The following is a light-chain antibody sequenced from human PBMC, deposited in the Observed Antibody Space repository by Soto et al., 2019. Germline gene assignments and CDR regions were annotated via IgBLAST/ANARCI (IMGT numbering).Light chain of an antibody. Sequence: QSVLTQPPSVSAAPGQRVTISCSGSSSNIGGNSVSWYQQLPGTAPKLLIYGDDKRPSGIPDRFSGSKSGTSATLGITGFQTGDEADYYCGSWDSSLSAYVFGTGTKVTVL. CDR1: SSNIGGNS. CDR2: GDD. V-gene: IGLV1-51*01. CDR3: GSWDSSLSAYV. J-gene: IGLJ1*01.